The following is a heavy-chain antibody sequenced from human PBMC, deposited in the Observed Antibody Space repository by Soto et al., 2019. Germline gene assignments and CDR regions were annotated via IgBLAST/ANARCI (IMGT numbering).Heavy chain of an antibody. V-gene: IGHV2-5*02. Sequence: QITLKESGPTLVKPTQTLTLTCTFSGFSLSTSGVGVGWIRQPPGKALEWLALIYWDDDKRYSPSLKSRLTITTDTSTNRVVLTMTSMDPVDTATYYCSALCTSCQPSWFDPWGQGTLVTVSS. CDR1: GFSLSTSGVG. CDR3: SALCTSCQPSWFDP. CDR2: IYWDDDK. D-gene: IGHD2-2*01. J-gene: IGHJ5*02.